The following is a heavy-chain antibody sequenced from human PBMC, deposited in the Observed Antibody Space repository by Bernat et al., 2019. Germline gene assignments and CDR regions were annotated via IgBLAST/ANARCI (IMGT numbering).Heavy chain of an antibody. D-gene: IGHD3-10*01. CDR1: GFTFSNYN. CDR3: AKYFGSGSYGLDY. V-gene: IGHV3-74*01. J-gene: IGHJ4*02. CDR2: INGDGSST. Sequence: EVQLVESGGGLVQPGGSLRLPCAASGFTFSNYNIHWVRQAPGQGLGWVSRINGDGSSTTYADSLKDRFTISSDNAKNTLYLQMTSLSAGDTAVYYCAKYFGSGSYGLDYWGQGTLVTVSS.